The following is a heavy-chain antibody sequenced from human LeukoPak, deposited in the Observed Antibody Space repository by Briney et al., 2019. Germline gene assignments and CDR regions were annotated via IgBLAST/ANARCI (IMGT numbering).Heavy chain of an antibody. Sequence: ASVKVSCKASGYTFTSYGISWVRQAPGQGLEWMGWISAYNGNTNYAQKFQGRVTMTRDTSISTAYMELSRLRSDDTAVYYCARGDSGAWFDPWGQGTLVTVSS. J-gene: IGHJ5*02. CDR3: ARGDSGAWFDP. CDR2: ISAYNGNT. D-gene: IGHD1-26*01. V-gene: IGHV1-18*01. CDR1: GYTFTSYG.